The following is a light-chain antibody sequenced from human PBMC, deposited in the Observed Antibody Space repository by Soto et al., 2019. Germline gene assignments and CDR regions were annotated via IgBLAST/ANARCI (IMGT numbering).Light chain of an antibody. CDR1: QSVSSD. V-gene: IGKV3-15*01. CDR3: LQYNGWPPKQYT. Sequence: EIVMTQSPATLSVSPGERVTLSCRASQSVSSDLAWYQYKPGQAPRLLIYGASTRATGTPARFSGSGSGTEFSLSISSLQSEDFAVYYCLQYNGWPPKQYTFGQGTKLEIK. J-gene: IGKJ2*01. CDR2: GAS.